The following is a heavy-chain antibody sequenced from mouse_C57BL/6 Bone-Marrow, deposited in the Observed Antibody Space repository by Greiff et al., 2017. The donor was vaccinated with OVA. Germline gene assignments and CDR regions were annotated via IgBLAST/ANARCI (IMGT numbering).Heavy chain of an antibody. Sequence: VQLQQSVAELVRPGASVKLSCTASGFNIKDDYMHWVKQRPEQGLEWIGWIDPENGDTEYASKFQGKATITADTSSNTAYLQLSSLTSEDTAVYYCKGPWFAYWGQGTLVTVSA. V-gene: IGHV14-4*01. CDR3: KGPWFAY. J-gene: IGHJ3*01. CDR2: IDPENGDT. CDR1: GFNIKDDY.